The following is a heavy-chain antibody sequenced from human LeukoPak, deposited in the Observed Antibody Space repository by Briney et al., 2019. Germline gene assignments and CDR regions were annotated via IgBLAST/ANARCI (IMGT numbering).Heavy chain of an antibody. CDR3: AKVTYGSGTYGAFDS. V-gene: IGHV3-23*01. CDR2: ISGSGDYT. CDR1: GFTFSNYW. Sequence: GGSLRLSCAASGFTFSNYWMHWVRQVPGKGLEWVSTISGSGDYTYYADSVKGRFTISRDNSKNTLYLQMNSLRAEDTAVYYCAKVTYGSGTYGAFDSWGQGTLVTVSS. D-gene: IGHD3-10*01. J-gene: IGHJ4*02.